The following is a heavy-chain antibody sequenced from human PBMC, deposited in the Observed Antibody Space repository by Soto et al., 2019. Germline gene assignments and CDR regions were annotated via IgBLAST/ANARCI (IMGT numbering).Heavy chain of an antibody. D-gene: IGHD6-19*01. CDR2: ISYDGSNK. J-gene: IGHJ6*02. V-gene: IGHV3-30-3*01. CDR3: ARVPRSGWHEVYYYYYGMDV. CDR1: GFTFSSYA. Sequence: GGSLRLSCAASGFTFSSYAMHWVRQAPGKGLEWVAVISYDGSNKYYADSMKGRFTISRDNSKNTLYLQMNSLRAEDTAVYYCARVPRSGWHEVYYYYYGMDVWGQGTTVTVSS.